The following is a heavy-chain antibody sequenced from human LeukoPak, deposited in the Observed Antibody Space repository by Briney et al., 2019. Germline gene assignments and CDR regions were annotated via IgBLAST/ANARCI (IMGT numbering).Heavy chain of an antibody. V-gene: IGHV3-74*01. CDR2: VSGDGSKT. CDR1: GFTFSDYY. Sequence: PGGSLRLSCAASGFTFSDYYMHWVRQTPGKGLVWVSRVSGDGSKTDYADSVKGRFTISRDNARNTLYLQMNSLRDEDTAVYCCARVRFCNSAGCCSFFDFWGQGTLVTVSS. D-gene: IGHD2-2*01. J-gene: IGHJ4*02. CDR3: ARVRFCNSAGCCSFFDF.